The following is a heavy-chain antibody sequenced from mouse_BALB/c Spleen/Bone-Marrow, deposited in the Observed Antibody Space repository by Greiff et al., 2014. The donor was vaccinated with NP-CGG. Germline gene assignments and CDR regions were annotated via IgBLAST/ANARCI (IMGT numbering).Heavy chain of an antibody. Sequence: VQLQQSGAGLVRPGTSVKVSCKASGYAFTNYWIEWVKQRSGQGLEWIGVINPGSGGVNYNEKFKGKATLTADKSSSTAYIQLSSLTSDDSAVYFCSREITRYAVDYWGQGTSVTVSS. D-gene: IGHD2-4*01. CDR1: GYAFTNYW. CDR3: SREITRYAVDY. V-gene: IGHV1-54*01. J-gene: IGHJ4*01. CDR2: INPGSGGV.